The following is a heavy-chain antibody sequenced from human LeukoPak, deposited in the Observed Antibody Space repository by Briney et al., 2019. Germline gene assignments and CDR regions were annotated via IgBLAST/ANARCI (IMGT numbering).Heavy chain of an antibody. J-gene: IGHJ1*01. CDR2: IYYSGST. D-gene: IGHD6-19*01. V-gene: IGHV4-39*01. CDR3: ASLPSIAVAGRGDAEYFQH. CDR1: GGSISSSSYY. Sequence: PSETLSLTCTVSGGSISSSSYYWGWIRQPPGKGLEWIGSIYYSGSTYHNPSLKSRVTISVDTSKNPFSLKLSSVTAADTAVYYCASLPSIAVAGRGDAEYFQHWGQGTLVTVSS.